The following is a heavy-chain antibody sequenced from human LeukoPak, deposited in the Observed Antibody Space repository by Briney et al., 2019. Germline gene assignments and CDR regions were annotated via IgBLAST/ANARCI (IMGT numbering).Heavy chain of an antibody. Sequence: GRSLRLSCAASGFTVSSNYMSWVRQAPGKGLEWVSVIYSGGSTYYAEASKGGFTISRDNSKNQPHFQRNGLRDEDTAVYYCARDLVVATSNPSYYMDVWGKGTTVTVSS. CDR3: ARDLVVATSNPSYYMDV. D-gene: IGHD5-12*01. V-gene: IGHV3-53*01. CDR1: GFTVSSNY. CDR2: IYSGGST. J-gene: IGHJ6*03.